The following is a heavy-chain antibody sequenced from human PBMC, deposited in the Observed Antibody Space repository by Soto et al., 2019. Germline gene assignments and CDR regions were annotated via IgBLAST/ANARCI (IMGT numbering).Heavy chain of an antibody. CDR2: INPGGGAS. D-gene: IGHD2-21*01. Sequence: SVKVSCKASGCTFARNNIHSVRQAPGQELEWIGVINPGGGASSYAQNFQGRITMTRDTSTSTVYMELSSLRSDDTAVYYYARSDCFSQSASPPDIMDFPSQRSSDL. CDR3: ARSDCFSQSASPPDIMDFPSQRSSDL. CDR1: GCTFARNN. V-gene: IGHV1-46*01. J-gene: IGHJ2*01.